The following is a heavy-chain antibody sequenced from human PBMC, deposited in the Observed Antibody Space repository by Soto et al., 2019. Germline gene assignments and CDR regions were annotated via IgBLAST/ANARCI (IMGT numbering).Heavy chain of an antibody. V-gene: IGHV1-69*13. CDR1: GGTFSSYA. CDR2: IIPTFGTA. Sequence: SVKVSCKASGGTFSSYAISWVRQAPGQGLEWMGGIIPTFGTANYAQKFQGRVTITADESTSTAYMELSSLRSEDTAVYYCARVSNVVVPAATYYYYGMDVWGQGTTVTVSS. J-gene: IGHJ6*02. CDR3: ARVSNVVVPAATYYYYGMDV. D-gene: IGHD2-2*01.